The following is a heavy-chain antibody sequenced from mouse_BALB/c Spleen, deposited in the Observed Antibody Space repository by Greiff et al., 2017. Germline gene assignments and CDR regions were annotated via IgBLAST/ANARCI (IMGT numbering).Heavy chain of an antibody. CDR3: ARGVQRGYYAMDY. Sequence: DVKLVESGGGLVKPGGSLKLSCAASGFTFSSYAMSWVRQTPEKRLEWVASISSGGSTYYPDSVKGRFTISRDNARNILYLQMSSLRSEDTAMYYCARGVQRGYYAMDYWGQGTSVTVSS. CDR2: ISSGGST. CDR1: GFTFSSYA. J-gene: IGHJ4*01. V-gene: IGHV5-6-5*01.